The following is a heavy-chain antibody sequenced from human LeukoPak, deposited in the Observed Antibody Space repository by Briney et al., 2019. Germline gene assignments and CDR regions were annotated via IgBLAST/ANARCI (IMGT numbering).Heavy chain of an antibody. V-gene: IGHV1-18*01. CDR3: ARVLVAATNCFDP. J-gene: IGHJ5*02. CDR2: SSGYSGNT. D-gene: IGHD2-15*01. CDR1: GYTFTSYH. Sequence: GSVPDSCMACGYTFTSYHISWLRPPPGQGGAWKGWSSGYSGNTNYAQKLQRRISTTTDTATSTVYMELRRLRSDDTVVYCCARVLVAATNCFDPWGQGTLVTVSS.